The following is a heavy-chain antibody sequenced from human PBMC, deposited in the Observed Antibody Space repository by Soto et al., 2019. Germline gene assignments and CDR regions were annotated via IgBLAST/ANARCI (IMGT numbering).Heavy chain of an antibody. J-gene: IGHJ5*02. V-gene: IGHV4-59*01. Sequence: SETLSLTCIVTHGSISSFYWNWIRQSPEKGLEWIGHTSHSGNANYSPSFKSRATISVDTSKNQVFLKLTSVTAADTAVYYCVREGYFDSGDSYHEGSWGQGVLVTVSS. D-gene: IGHD3-22*01. CDR3: VREGYFDSGDSYHEGS. CDR2: TSHSGNA. CDR1: HGSISSFY.